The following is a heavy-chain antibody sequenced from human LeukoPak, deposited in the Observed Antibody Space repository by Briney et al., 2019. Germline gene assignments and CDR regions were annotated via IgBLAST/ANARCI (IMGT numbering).Heavy chain of an antibody. D-gene: IGHD3-22*01. V-gene: IGHV1-8*01. CDR1: GYTFTSYD. CDR2: MNPNSGNT. Sequence: ASVKVSCKASGYTFTSYDINWVRQATGQGLEWMGWMNPNSGNTGYAQKFQGRVTMTRNTSISTAYMELSSLRSEDTAVYYCARGPTLYYYDSSGNAYYFDYWGQGTLVTVSS. CDR3: ARGPTLYYYDSSGNAYYFDY. J-gene: IGHJ4*02.